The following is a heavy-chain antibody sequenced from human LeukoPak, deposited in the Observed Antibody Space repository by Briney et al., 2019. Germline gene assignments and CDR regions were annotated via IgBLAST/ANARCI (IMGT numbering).Heavy chain of an antibody. CDR1: GGSISSGSYY. CDR3: ARDFEYSSSST. V-gene: IGHV4-61*02. D-gene: IGHD6-6*01. J-gene: IGHJ5*02. CDR2: IYTSGST. Sequence: SQTLSLTCTVSGGSISSGSYYWSWIRQPAGEGLEWIGRIYTSGSTNYNPSLKSRVTISVDTSKNQFSLKLSSVTAADTAVYYCARDFEYSSSSTWGQGTLVTVSS.